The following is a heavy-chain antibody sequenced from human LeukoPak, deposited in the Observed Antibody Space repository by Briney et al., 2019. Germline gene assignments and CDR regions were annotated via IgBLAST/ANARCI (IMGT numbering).Heavy chain of an antibody. CDR1: GGSITNYY. V-gene: IGHV4-4*07. D-gene: IGHD3-22*01. CDR3: ARAHSYDSTKLDH. J-gene: IGHJ4*02. Sequence: PSETLSLTCTVSGGSITNYYWTWIRQPAEKGLVWIGRVHSSGTTNYNPSLKSRVTMSLDTSKNQFSLKLSSVTAADTAVYYCARAHSYDSTKLDHWGQGTLVTVSS. CDR2: VHSSGTT.